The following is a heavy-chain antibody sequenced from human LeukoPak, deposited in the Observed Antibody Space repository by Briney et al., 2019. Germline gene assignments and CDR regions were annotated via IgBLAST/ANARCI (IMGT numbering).Heavy chain of an antibody. CDR1: GYTFIGYY. V-gene: IGHV1-2*02. J-gene: IGHJ4*02. CDR2: ISAYNGNT. CDR3: ARLLYDSSGYYYDV. D-gene: IGHD3-22*01. Sequence: ASVKVSCKASGYTFIGYYMHWVRQAPGQGLEWMGWISAYNGNTNYAQKLQGRVTMTRNTSISTAYMELSSLRSEDTAVYYCARLLYDSSGYYYDVWGQGTLVTVSS.